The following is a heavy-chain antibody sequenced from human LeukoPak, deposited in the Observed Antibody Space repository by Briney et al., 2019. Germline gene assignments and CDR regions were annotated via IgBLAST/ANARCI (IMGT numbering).Heavy chain of an antibody. J-gene: IGHJ4*02. CDR2: INPNDGDT. V-gene: IGHV1-2*02. CDR1: GYTFTDYY. CDR3: ARANFLYCSSSTCLFDY. D-gene: IGHD2-2*01. Sequence: ASVKVSCRASGYTFTDYYMHWVRQAPGQGFEWMGWINPNDGDTNYAQKFQGRVTMTRDTSISTAHMKVSRLRSDDTAVYYCARANFLYCSSSTCLFDYWGQGTLVTVSS.